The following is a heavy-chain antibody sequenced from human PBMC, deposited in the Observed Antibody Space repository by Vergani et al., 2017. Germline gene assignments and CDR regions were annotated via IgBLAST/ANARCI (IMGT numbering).Heavy chain of an antibody. CDR1: GYSINSGYY. Sequence: QVQLQESGPGLVKPSETLALTCGVSGYSINSGYYWAWIRQPPGKGLEWIGTIHHSGSSYHNPSLKSRVTISVETSKNHFSLKLTSVTAADTAVYYCARXPYYHDTSGFFFDLWGRGTLVTVSS. J-gene: IGHJ2*01. D-gene: IGHD3-22*01. CDR3: ARXPYYHDTSGFFFDL. CDR2: IHHSGSS. V-gene: IGHV4-38-2*01.